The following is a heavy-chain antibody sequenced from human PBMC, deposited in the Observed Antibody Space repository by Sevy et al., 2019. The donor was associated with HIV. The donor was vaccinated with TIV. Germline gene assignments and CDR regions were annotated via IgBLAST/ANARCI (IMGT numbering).Heavy chain of an antibody. CDR1: GYTFTDNY. V-gene: IGHV1-2*02. D-gene: IGHD3-3*01. CDR2: INPKTGGT. J-gene: IGHJ4*02. Sequence: ASVKVSCKASGYTFTDNYIHWVRQAPGQGLEWMGWINPKTGGTNYAQQFQGKVTMTRDTSLNTAYMELSSLRFDDTADYYCARDSLIPLFGVAITPNGPDYWGQGTLVTVSS. CDR3: ARDSLIPLFGVAITPNGPDY.